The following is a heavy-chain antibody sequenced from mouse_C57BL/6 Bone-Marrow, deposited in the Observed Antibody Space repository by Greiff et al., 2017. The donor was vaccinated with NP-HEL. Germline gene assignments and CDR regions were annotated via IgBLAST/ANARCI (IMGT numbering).Heavy chain of an antibody. CDR1: GFNIKDDY. V-gene: IGHV14-4*01. J-gene: IGHJ4*01. D-gene: IGHD1-1*01. CDR3: TLLRGYAMDY. Sequence: EVKLVESGAELVRPGASVKLSCTASGFNIKDDYMHWVKLRPEQGLEWIGWIDPENGDTEYASKFQGKATITADTSSNTAYLQRSSLTSEDTAVYYCTLLRGYAMDYWGQGTSVTVSS. CDR2: IDPENGDT.